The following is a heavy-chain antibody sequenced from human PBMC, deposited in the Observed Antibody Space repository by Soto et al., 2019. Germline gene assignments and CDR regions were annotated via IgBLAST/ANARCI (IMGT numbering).Heavy chain of an antibody. J-gene: IGHJ4*02. V-gene: IGHV3-73*01. Sequence: GGSLRLSCAASGFTFSTYGVHWVRQASGKGLEWVGRIRSKANSYATAYAASVKGRFTISRDDSKNTAYLQMNSLKTEDTAVYYCIRQGYSGYDYPFDYWGQGTLVTVSS. CDR2: IRSKANSYAT. D-gene: IGHD5-12*01. CDR3: IRQGYSGYDYPFDY. CDR1: GFTFSTYG.